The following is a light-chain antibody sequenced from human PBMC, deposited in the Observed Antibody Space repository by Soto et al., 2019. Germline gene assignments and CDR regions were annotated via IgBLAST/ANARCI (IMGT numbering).Light chain of an antibody. Sequence: EVVMTQSPATLSVSPGERATLSCRASQSVSNNLAWYQQKPGQAPGLLIYDVSSRATGIPDRFSGSGSGTDFALTISRLEPEDFAVYYCQQYGTSPYTFGQGTKLEIK. V-gene: IGKV3-20*01. CDR3: QQYGTSPYT. J-gene: IGKJ2*01. CDR1: QSVSNN. CDR2: DVS.